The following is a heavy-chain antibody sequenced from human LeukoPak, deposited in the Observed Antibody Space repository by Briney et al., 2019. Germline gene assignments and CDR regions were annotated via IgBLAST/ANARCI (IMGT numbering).Heavy chain of an antibody. CDR2: MSSSGNTI. J-gene: IGHJ4*02. CDR3: ARGRGSFYPYLFDF. D-gene: IGHD3-10*01. Sequence: GGSLRLSCAASGFTFSDYYMSWIRQAPGQGLEWVSYMSSSGNTIYYADSVRGRFTISRDNAKNSLYLQMNSLRAEDTAVYYCARGRGSFYPYLFDFWGLGTLVTVSS. CDR1: GFTFSDYY. V-gene: IGHV3-11*01.